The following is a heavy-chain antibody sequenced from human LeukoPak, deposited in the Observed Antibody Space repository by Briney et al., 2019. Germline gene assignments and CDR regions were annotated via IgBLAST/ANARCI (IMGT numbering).Heavy chain of an antibody. Sequence: VASVKVSCKASGYTFTLYYINWVRQAPGQGREWMGWFNPNSGDTNYAQNFQGRVTMTRDTYITTAYMDLSRLRIDVRAVYYCAVGRRTDFDDWGEGTLVTASS. V-gene: IGHV1-2*02. CDR1: GYTFTLYY. D-gene: IGHD3/OR15-3a*01. CDR3: AVGRRTDFDD. J-gene: IGHJ4*02. CDR2: FNPNSGDT.